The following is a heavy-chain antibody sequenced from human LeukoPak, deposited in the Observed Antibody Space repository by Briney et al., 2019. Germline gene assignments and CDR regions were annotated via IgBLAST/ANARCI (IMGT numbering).Heavy chain of an antibody. Sequence: GGSLTLSCQASGFTFYMYAMSWVRQAPGKGLEWVASMCGTAGCTFYPDSVKGRFTISRDNAKNSLYLQMNSLRAEDTALYYCAREGYSGSYGVIDYWGQGTLVTVSS. J-gene: IGHJ4*02. CDR3: AREGYSGSYGVIDY. CDR1: GFTFYMYA. V-gene: IGHV3-20*04. D-gene: IGHD1-26*01. CDR2: MCGTAGCT.